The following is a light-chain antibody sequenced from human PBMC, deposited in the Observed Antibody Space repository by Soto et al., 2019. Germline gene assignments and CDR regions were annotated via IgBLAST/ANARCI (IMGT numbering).Light chain of an antibody. CDR1: HNIDTW. J-gene: IGKJ3*01. CDR2: DAS. CDR3: QQYKSHPYT. Sequence: EIQMTQSPSALSTSVGDRVTMTCRASHNIDTWLAWYQHKPGRAPKLLISDASTLESGVPSRFSGSGSGTEFTLTISGLQPEDFATYYCQQYKSHPYTFGHGTKVDI. V-gene: IGKV1-5*01.